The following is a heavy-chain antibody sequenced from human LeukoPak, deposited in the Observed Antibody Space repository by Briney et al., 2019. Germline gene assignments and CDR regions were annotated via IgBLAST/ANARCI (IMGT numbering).Heavy chain of an antibody. CDR2: ISFDGSTK. V-gene: IGHV3-30-3*01. D-gene: IGHD3-22*01. J-gene: IGHJ3*02. Sequence: PGRSLRLSCTASGFTFNRYTLHWVRQAPGKGLEWVSIISFDGSTKDYADSVKGRFTISRDNSKNTLDLQMSSLRVEDTAVYYCARGLVVMLFDIWGQGTMVTVSS. CDR1: GFTFNRYT. CDR3: ARGLVVMLFDI.